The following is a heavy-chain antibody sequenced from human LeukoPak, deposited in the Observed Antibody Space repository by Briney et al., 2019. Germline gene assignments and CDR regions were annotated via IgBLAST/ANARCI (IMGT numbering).Heavy chain of an antibody. V-gene: IGHV3-23*01. D-gene: IGHD3-22*01. Sequence: GGSLRLSCAASGFTFSSYGMSWVRQAPGKGLEWVSAISGSGGSTYYADSVKGRFTISRDNSKNTLYLQMNSLRAEDTAVYYCAKDSGDYYDSSGSLDYWGQGTLVTVSS. CDR2: ISGSGGST. CDR1: GFTFSSYG. CDR3: AKDSGDYYDSSGSLDY. J-gene: IGHJ4*02.